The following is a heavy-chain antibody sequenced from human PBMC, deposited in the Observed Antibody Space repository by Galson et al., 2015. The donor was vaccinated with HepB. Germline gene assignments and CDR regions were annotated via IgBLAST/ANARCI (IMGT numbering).Heavy chain of an antibody. CDR1: GFTFSSYW. CDR2: ITQDGSEK. Sequence: SLRLSCAASGFTFSSYWMSWVRQAPGKGLEWVANITQDGSEKYYVDSVKGRFTISRDNAKNSLYLQMNSLRAEDTAVYYCARDGPAYYYYGMDVWGQGTTVTVSS. J-gene: IGHJ6*02. D-gene: IGHD2-2*01. CDR3: ARDGPAYYYYGMDV. V-gene: IGHV3-7*03.